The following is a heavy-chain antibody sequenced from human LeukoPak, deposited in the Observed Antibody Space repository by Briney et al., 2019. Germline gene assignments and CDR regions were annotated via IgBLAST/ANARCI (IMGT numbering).Heavy chain of an antibody. CDR3: AREGPHYYDSSKIFDY. D-gene: IGHD3-22*01. CDR1: GYTFTGYY. CDR2: INPNSGGT. Sequence: ASVKVSCKASGYTFTGYYMHWVRRAPGQGLEWMGWINPNSGGTNYAQKFQGRVTMTRDTSISTAYMELSRLRSDDTAVYYCAREGPHYYDSSKIFDYWGQGTLVTVSS. V-gene: IGHV1-2*02. J-gene: IGHJ4*02.